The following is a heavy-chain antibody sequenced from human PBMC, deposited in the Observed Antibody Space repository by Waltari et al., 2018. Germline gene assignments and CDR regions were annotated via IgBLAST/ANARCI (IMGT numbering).Heavy chain of an antibody. CDR1: GFTFSSYA. J-gene: IGHJ4*02. CDR3: ARGYYYDTSGYPPGDY. V-gene: IGHV3-30-3*01. D-gene: IGHD3-22*01. CDR2: ISYDGSRR. Sequence: QVQLGESGGGVVQPGKSLRLSCSASGFTFSSYALHWVRQAPGKGLDWVATISYDGSRRYYADSVRGRFTISRDNSKDTLYLRMNSLRAEDTAVYYCARGYYYDTSGYPPGDYWGQGTLVTVSS.